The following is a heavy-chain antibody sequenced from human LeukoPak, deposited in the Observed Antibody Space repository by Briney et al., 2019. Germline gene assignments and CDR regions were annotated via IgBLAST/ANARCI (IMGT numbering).Heavy chain of an antibody. J-gene: IGHJ4*02. Sequence: GSVKVSCKASGYTFTSYYMHWVRQAPGQGLGWMGIINPSGGSTSYAQKFQGRVTMTRDMSTSTVYMELSSLRSEDTAVYYCARPPYCSGGSCYSVLDYWGQGTLVTVSS. D-gene: IGHD2-15*01. V-gene: IGHV1-46*01. CDR3: ARPPYCSGGSCYSVLDY. CDR2: INPSGGST. CDR1: GYTFTSYY.